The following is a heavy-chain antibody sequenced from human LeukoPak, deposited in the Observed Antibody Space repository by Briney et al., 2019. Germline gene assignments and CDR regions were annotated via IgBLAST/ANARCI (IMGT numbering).Heavy chain of an antibody. CDR2: ISSSSTYI. CDR1: GFPFSDYA. V-gene: IGHV3-21*01. Sequence: GGSLRLSCAASGFPFSDYAMTWVRQAPGKGLEWVSSISSSSTYIYYADSVKGRFTISRDNAENSLYLQMNSLRAEDTAVYYCARVVISHGMDVWGQGTTVTVSS. J-gene: IGHJ6*02. CDR3: ARVVISHGMDV. D-gene: IGHD2-21*01.